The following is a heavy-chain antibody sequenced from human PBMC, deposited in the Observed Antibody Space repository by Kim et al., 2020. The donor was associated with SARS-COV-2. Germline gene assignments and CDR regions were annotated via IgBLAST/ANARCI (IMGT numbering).Heavy chain of an antibody. D-gene: IGHD3-3*01. CDR3: AIVASKLRFLNFEY. J-gene: IGHJ4*02. V-gene: IGHV3-23*01. Sequence: ADSVKGRFTISRDNSKNTLYLQLNSRRAEETAVYYCAIVASKLRFLNFEYWGQGTLVTVSP.